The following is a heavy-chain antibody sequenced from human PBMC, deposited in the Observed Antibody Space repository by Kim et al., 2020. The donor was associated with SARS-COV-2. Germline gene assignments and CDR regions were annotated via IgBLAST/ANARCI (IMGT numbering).Heavy chain of an antibody. CDR1: GFTFSNAW. V-gene: IGHV3-15*01. CDR2: IKSKTDGGTT. CDR3: TTDQQLKGYYDSSGYYYYYYGMDV. D-gene: IGHD3-22*01. J-gene: IGHJ6*02. Sequence: GGSLRLSCAASGFTFSNAWMSWVRQAPGKGLEWVGRIKSKTDGGTTDYAAPVKGRFTISRDDSKNTLYLQMNSLKTEDTAVYYCTTDQQLKGYYDSSGYYYYYYGMDVWGQGTTVTVSS.